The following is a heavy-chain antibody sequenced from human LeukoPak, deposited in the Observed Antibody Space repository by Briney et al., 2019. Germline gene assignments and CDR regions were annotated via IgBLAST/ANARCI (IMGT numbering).Heavy chain of an antibody. CDR1: GFTFSSYS. J-gene: IGHJ6*02. D-gene: IGHD3-10*01. CDR3: AKADPSGSTLMDV. Sequence: PGGSLRLSCAASGFTFSSYSMNWVRQAPGKGLEWVSAISGSGGSTYYADSVKGRFTISRDNSKNTLYLQMNSLRAEDTAVYYCAKADPSGSTLMDVWGQGTTVTVSS. CDR2: ISGSGGST. V-gene: IGHV3-23*01.